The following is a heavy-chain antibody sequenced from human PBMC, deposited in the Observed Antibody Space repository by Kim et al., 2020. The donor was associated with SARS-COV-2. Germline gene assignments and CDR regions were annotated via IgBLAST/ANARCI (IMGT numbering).Heavy chain of an antibody. CDR1: SGSFSGHY. CDR3: ARRPAGVAF. V-gene: IGHV4-34*01. CDR2: IDHSGNT. J-gene: IGHJ4*02. Sequence: SETLSLTCAVYSGSFSGHYWSWIRQPPGMGLEWIGEIDHSGNTNYNPSLGSRVTLSADTSKNQFSLKLSSVTAADTAVYYCARRPAGVAFWGQGTPVTVS.